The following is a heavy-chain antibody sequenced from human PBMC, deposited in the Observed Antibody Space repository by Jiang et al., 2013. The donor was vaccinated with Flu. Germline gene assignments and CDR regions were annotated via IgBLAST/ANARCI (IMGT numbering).Heavy chain of an antibody. D-gene: IGHD3-16*01. J-gene: IGHJ5*02. CDR3: AREGDGFLGYRYNWFDP. V-gene: IGHV4-31*02. Sequence: SLKSRVTISVDTSKNQFSLKLSSVTAADTAVYYCAREGDGFLGYRYNWFDPWGQGTLVTVSS.